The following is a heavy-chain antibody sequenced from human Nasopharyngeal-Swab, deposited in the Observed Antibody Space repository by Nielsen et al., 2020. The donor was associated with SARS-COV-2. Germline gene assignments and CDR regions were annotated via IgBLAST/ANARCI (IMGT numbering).Heavy chain of an antibody. CDR1: GFTFSIYT. J-gene: IGHJ4*02. Sequence: GGSLRLSCAASGFTFSIYTMDWVRQAPGKGLEWVSVIYSGGTTYYADSVEGRFTISRDSAKNSLYLQMNRLRVEDTAVYYCARHTPAMFAFWGQGTLVTVSS. CDR3: ARHTPAMFAF. CDR2: IYSGGTT. V-gene: IGHV3-66*04.